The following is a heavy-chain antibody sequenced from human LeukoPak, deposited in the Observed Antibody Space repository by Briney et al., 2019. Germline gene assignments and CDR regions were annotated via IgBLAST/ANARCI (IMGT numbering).Heavy chain of an antibody. V-gene: IGHV4-59*11. CDR1: GGSISSHY. Sequence: SETLSLTCTVSGGSISSHYWSWIRQPPGKGLEWIGNIYYSGSTNYNPSPKSRVTISVDTSKDQFSLKLSSVTAADTAVYYCARLEYSSTKDYFDHWGQGTLVTVSS. CDR3: ARLEYSSTKDYFDH. J-gene: IGHJ4*02. D-gene: IGHD6-6*01. CDR2: IYYSGST.